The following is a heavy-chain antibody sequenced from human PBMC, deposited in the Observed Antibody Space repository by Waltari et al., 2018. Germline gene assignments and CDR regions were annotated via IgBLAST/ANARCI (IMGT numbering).Heavy chain of an antibody. CDR1: GFAVRDNY. D-gene: IGHD2-15*01. Sequence: EVQLVETGGGFIQPGGSLRLSCAVSGFAVRDNYVSWVRQAPGKGLEWVSVIYSGASTYYADSVKGRFTISRDTSKNTVYLQMNSLRGEDTAVYFCASHYCSGGSCYFDYWGQGTLVTVSS. CDR2: IYSGAST. CDR3: ASHYCSGGSCYFDY. J-gene: IGHJ4*02. V-gene: IGHV3-53*02.